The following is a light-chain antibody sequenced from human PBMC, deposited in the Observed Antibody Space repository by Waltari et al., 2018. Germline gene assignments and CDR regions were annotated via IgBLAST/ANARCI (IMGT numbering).Light chain of an antibody. CDR2: GAS. CDR1: ESVSRA. Sequence: EIALTQSPGTLSLSVGERATVSCRASESVSRAIAWYQQKPGQAPRLLIYGASTRATGIPDRFSGSGSGTDFSLTISRLEPDDFAVYYCQHYLRLPVTFGQGTTVEI. V-gene: IGKV3-20*01. J-gene: IGKJ1*01. CDR3: QHYLRLPVT.